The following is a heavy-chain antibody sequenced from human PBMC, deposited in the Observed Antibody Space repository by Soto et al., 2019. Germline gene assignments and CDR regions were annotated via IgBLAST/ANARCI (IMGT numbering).Heavy chain of an antibody. V-gene: IGHV4-39*02. CDR2: IYYIGNT. Sequence: QLQLQESGPGLVKASETLSLTCTVSGGSISSRSSYWGWIRQPPGKGLEWIGSIYYIGNTYYNPSLKTRVAISIDSSKTRFSLKLNSVTTADMAVYYCAAQDYGAKGYYFESWGQGTLVTVSS. J-gene: IGHJ4*02. CDR1: GGSISSRSSY. D-gene: IGHD4-17*01. CDR3: AAQDYGAKGYYFES.